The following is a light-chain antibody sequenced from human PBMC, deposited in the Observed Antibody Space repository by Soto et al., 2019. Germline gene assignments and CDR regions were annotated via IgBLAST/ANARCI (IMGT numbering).Light chain of an antibody. Sequence: EIVMTQSPGTLSLSPGDRATLSCRASQSVSSNLAWYQQKPGQAPRLLIYGASTRATGIPARFSGSGSGTDFTLTISRLEPEDFAVYYCQQYGSSGTFGQGTKVDIK. J-gene: IGKJ1*01. CDR1: QSVSSN. V-gene: IGKV3-20*01. CDR3: QQYGSSGT. CDR2: GAS.